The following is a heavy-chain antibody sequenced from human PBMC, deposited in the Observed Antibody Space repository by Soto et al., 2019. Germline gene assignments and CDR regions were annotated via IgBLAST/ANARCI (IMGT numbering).Heavy chain of an antibody. CDR1: GFTSSNYW. V-gene: IGHV3-7*01. D-gene: IGHD6-13*01. J-gene: IGHJ6*04. Sequence: EVQVVESGGGLVQPGGSLRLSCVASGFTSSNYWMNWVRQAPGKGLEWVANIKQDGSEKNYVDSVKGRFTISRDNAKNSLYLQMNSRSAEDTAVYYCAGSTSSWGVWGKGTTVTVSS. CDR2: IKQDGSEK. CDR3: AGSTSSWGV.